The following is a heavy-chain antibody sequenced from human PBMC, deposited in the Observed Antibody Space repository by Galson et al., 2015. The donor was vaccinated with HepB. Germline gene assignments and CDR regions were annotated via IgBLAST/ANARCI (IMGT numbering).Heavy chain of an antibody. CDR1: GGTFSSYA. Sequence: SVKVSCKASGGTFSSYALSWVRQAPGQGLEWMGGIIPIVDVAKYAQKFQGRVTITADESTSTAYMELSSLRSEDTAVYYCARGPYYYYYYGMDVWGQGTTVTVSS. J-gene: IGHJ6*02. V-gene: IGHV1-69*10. CDR2: IIPIVDVA. CDR3: ARGPYYYYYYGMDV.